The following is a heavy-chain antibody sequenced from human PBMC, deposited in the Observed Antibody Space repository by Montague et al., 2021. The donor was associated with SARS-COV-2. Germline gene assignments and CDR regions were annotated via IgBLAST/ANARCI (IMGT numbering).Heavy chain of an antibody. V-gene: IGHV4-4*02. Sequence: SETLSLTCVVSGDSISTANCWSCVRLPTGKGLEWVGEIYHTGSTNSKPSLHSRVSMSVDKSWNQVSLMLTSVTAAATAIYYCARTGSGRSYLAYWGQGTLVTVSS. J-gene: IGHJ4*02. CDR2: IYHTGST. CDR3: ARTGSGRSYLAY. D-gene: IGHD1-26*01. CDR1: GDSISTANC.